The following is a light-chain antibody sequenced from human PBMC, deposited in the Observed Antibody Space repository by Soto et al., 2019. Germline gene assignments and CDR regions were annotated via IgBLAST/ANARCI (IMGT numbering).Light chain of an antibody. CDR3: QQYGSSPRT. J-gene: IGKJ1*01. V-gene: IGKV3-20*01. CDR1: QSVINRY. Sequence: EIVLTQPPATLSLSPGERATLSCRASQSVINRYLAWYQQKPGQAPRLLIHGASSRATGIPDRFSGSGSGTDFTLTISRLEPEDFAVYYCQQYGSSPRTFGQGTKVDIK. CDR2: GAS.